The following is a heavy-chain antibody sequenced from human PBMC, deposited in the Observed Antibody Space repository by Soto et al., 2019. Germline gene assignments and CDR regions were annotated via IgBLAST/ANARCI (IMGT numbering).Heavy chain of an antibody. J-gene: IGHJ5*02. CDR2: IYYSGST. V-gene: IGHV4-30-4*01. D-gene: IGHD1-26*01. CDR1: GGSISSGDYY. CDR3: ARAWDPYGGNWFDP. Sequence: QVQLQESGPGLVKPSQTLSLTCTVSGGSISSGDYYWSWIRQPPGKGLEWIGYIYYSGSTYYNPSLKSRVTLSVDTSKIQFSLKLSSVTAADTAVYYCARAWDPYGGNWFDPRGQGTLVTGSS.